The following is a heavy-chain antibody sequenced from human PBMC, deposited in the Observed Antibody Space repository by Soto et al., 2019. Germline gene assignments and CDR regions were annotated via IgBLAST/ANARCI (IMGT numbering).Heavy chain of an antibody. V-gene: IGHV5-10-1*01. J-gene: IGHJ6*02. CDR3: ARQGIAVAGTSVYYYGMDV. Sequence: GESLTISCKGSVYSVAGDWITWVRHKRGKVLSWLGRIDPSDSQTYYSPSFRGHVTISATKSITTVFLQWSSLKASDTAMYYCARQGIAVAGTSVYYYGMDVWGQGTTVTVSS. D-gene: IGHD6-19*01. CDR2: IDPSDSQT. CDR1: VYSVAGDW.